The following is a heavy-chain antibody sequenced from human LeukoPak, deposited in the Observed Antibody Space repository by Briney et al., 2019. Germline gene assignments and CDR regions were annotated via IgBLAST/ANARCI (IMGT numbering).Heavy chain of an antibody. J-gene: IGHJ3*02. CDR3: ARSRAFDI. Sequence: SETPSLTCAVYGGSFSDYYWSWIRQPPGKGLEWIGEINHSGSTNYNPSLKSRVTISVDTSKNQFSLKLSSVTAADTAVYYCARSRAFDIWGQGTMVTVSS. CDR2: INHSGST. CDR1: GGSFSDYY. V-gene: IGHV4-34*01.